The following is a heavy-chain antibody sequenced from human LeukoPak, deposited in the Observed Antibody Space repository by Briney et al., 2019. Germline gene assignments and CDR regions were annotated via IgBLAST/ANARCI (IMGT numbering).Heavy chain of an antibody. V-gene: IGHV3-9*01. Sequence: GGSLRLSCAASGFTFDDYAMHWVRQAPGKGLEWVSGISWNSGSIGYADSVKGRFTISRDNAKNSLYLQMNSLRAEDTALYYCAKDIGFDWVYYGMDVWGQGTTVTVSS. CDR1: GFTFDDYA. CDR3: AKDIGFDWVYYGMDV. CDR2: ISWNSGSI. D-gene: IGHD3-10*01. J-gene: IGHJ6*02.